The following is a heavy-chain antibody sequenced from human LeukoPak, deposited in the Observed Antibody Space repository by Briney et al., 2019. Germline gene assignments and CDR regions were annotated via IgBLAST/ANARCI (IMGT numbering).Heavy chain of an antibody. CDR2: ISNSGST. CDR1: GGSISSYY. V-gene: IGHV4-59*01. CDR3: VRLQPNTGEWAFDI. Sequence: SETLSLTCTVSGGSISSYYWSWLRQPPGKGLEWIGYISNSGSTNYNPSLKSRVTISVDTSKNHLSLKLSPVTAADTAVYHCVRLQPNTGEWAFDIWGQGTMVSVSS. J-gene: IGHJ3*02. D-gene: IGHD1-1*01.